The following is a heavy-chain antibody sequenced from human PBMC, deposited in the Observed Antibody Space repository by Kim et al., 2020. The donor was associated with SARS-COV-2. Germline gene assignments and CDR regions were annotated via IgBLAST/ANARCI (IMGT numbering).Heavy chain of an antibody. D-gene: IGHD2-21*01. CDR1: GFSFDEFS. CDR2: ISGDGGST. CDR3: AKDFVIMGRIVPHVFDT. Sequence: GGSLRLSCAVSGFSFDEFSMYWVRQVPGKGLEWLSVISGDGGSTQYADSVKGRFTVSRDNSKNSLSLQMDSLKTEDTGLYYCAKDFVIMGRIVPHVFDTWGQGTLVTVSS. J-gene: IGHJ3*02. V-gene: IGHV3-43*02.